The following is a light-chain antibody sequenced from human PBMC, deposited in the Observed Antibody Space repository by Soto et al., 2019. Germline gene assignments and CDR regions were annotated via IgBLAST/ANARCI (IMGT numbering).Light chain of an antibody. CDR1: QDISKW. V-gene: IGKV1-5*01. J-gene: IGKJ1*01. CDR3: QQYDSFPWT. CDR2: DAS. Sequence: DIQMTQSPSTLSASVGDRVAITCRASQDISKWLAWYQQKPGKPPKLLIYDASGLDSGVPSRFSGSGYGTEFTLTISGLQPEDVATFYCQQYDSFPWTFGPGTKVDIK.